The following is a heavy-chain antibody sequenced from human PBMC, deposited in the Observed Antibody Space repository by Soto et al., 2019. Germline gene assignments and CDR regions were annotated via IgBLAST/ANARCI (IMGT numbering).Heavy chain of an antibody. D-gene: IGHD6-19*01. J-gene: IGHJ3*02. Sequence: GESLKISCKGSGYSFTSYWIGWVRQMPGKGLEWMGIIYPGDSDTRYSPSFQGQVTISADKSISTAYLQWSSLKASDTAMYYCARSIAEALDAFDIGGQGTMVTVSS. CDR3: ARSIAEALDAFDI. V-gene: IGHV5-51*01. CDR2: IYPGDSDT. CDR1: GYSFTSYW.